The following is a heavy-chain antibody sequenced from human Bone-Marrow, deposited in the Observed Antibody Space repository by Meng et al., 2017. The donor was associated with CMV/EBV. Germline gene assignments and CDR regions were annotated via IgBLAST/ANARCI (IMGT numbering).Heavy chain of an antibody. CDR1: GGTFSSYT. V-gene: IGHV1-69*02. CDR2: IIPILGIA. CDR3: AGGSGSRLYGNSSGYYYYGLDV. D-gene: IGHD6-6*01. J-gene: IGHJ6*02. Sequence: SVKVSCKASGGTFSSYTISWVRQAPGQGLEWMGRIIPILGIANYAQKFQGRVTITADKSTSTAYMELSSLRSEDTAVYYCAGGSGSRLYGNSSGYYYYGLDVWGQGTTVTVSS.